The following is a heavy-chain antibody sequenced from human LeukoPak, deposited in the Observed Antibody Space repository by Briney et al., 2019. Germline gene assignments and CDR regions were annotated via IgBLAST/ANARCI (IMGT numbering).Heavy chain of an antibody. CDR3: AKVRQDSGWYGPFDY. J-gene: IGHJ4*02. D-gene: IGHD6-19*01. Sequence: GGSLRPSCAASGFTFSNYAMSWVRQAPGKGLEWVSAISGSGDSTYYADSVKGRFTISRDNSVNTLYVQMNSLRAEDTAVYYCAKVRQDSGWYGPFDYWGQGTLVTVSS. CDR2: ISGSGDST. CDR1: GFTFSNYA. V-gene: IGHV3-23*01.